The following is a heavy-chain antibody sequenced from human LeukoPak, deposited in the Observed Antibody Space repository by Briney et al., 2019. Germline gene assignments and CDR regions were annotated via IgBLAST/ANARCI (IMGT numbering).Heavy chain of an antibody. CDR3: ARVTGSIDY. Sequence: ASVKVSCKASGYTFTSYDINWVRLATGQGLEWMGWINLNSGNTGYAQNFQGRLTMTRDTSINTAYMELSTLRSEDTAVYYCARVTGSIDYWGQGTLVTVSS. CDR1: GYTFTSYD. V-gene: IGHV1-8*01. J-gene: IGHJ4*02. CDR2: INLNSGNT. D-gene: IGHD1-26*01.